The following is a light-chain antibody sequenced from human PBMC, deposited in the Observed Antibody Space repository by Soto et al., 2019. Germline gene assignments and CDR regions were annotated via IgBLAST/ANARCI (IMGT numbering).Light chain of an antibody. CDR2: GAS. Sequence: EILLTQSPGTLSLSPEERATLSCRASQSVRNSYLAWYQQKPGQAPRLLLYGASGRATGIPDRFSGSGSGTDFTLTISRLEPEDFAGYYCQQYGSSPYTFGPGTKLEI. CDR1: QSVRNSY. J-gene: IGKJ2*01. CDR3: QQYGSSPYT. V-gene: IGKV3-20*01.